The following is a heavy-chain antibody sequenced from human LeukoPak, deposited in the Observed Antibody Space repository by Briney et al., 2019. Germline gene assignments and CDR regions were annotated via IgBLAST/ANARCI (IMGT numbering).Heavy chain of an antibody. CDR1: GFTFTSYS. CDR3: ARGSTYYDSSGQVPFDY. CDR2: ISGSSSTI. D-gene: IGHD3-22*01. J-gene: IGHJ4*02. Sequence: GGSLRLSCAASGFTFTSYSMNWVRQAPGKGLEWGSYISGSSSTIYYADSVKGRFTISRDNGKNTLYLQMNSLRAEDTAVYYCARGSTYYDSSGQVPFDYWGQGTLVTVSS. V-gene: IGHV3-48*01.